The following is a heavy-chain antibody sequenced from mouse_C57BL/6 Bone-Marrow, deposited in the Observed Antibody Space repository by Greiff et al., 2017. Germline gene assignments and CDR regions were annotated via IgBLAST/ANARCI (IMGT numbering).Heavy chain of an antibody. CDR1: GFNIKDDY. J-gene: IGHJ2*01. V-gene: IGHV14-4*01. CDR3: TTVYYYGSSPYYFDY. CDR2: IDPENGDT. Sequence: VQLKQSGAELVRPGASVKLSCTASGFNIKDDYMHWVKQRPEQGLEWIGWIDPENGDTEYASKFQGKATITADTSSNTAYLQLSSLTSEDTAFYYCTTVYYYGSSPYYFDYWGQGTTLTVSS. D-gene: IGHD1-1*01.